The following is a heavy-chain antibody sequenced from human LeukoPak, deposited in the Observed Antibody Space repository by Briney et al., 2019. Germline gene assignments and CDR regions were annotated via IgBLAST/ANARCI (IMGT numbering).Heavy chain of an antibody. J-gene: IGHJ4*02. CDR1: GYTFTSYG. CDR2: ISTYNGNT. D-gene: IGHD3-9*01. V-gene: IGHV1-18*01. CDR3: ARDQAVGYFDWLPLDY. Sequence: ASVKVSCKASGYTFTSYGISWVRQAPGQGLEWMGWISTYNGNTNYAQKLQGRVTMTTDTSTNTAYMELRGLRSDDTAVFYCARDQAVGYFDWLPLDYWGQGTLVTVSS.